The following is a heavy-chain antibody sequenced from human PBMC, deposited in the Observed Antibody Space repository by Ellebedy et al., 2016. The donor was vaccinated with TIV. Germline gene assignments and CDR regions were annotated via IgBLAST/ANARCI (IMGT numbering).Heavy chain of an antibody. CDR1: GVSPSSNGTA. Sequence: QTLSLTCALSGVSPSSNGTASNCIRQPASSGLEWPGTTSFRSKWYNDYAVSVRARITISLDTSKNQFSLQLNSVTPEDTAVYYCARGINSAFHIWGQGTVVTVSS. CDR3: ARGINSAFHI. D-gene: IGHD6-13*01. V-gene: IGHV6-1*01. CDR2: TSFRSKWYN. J-gene: IGHJ3*02.